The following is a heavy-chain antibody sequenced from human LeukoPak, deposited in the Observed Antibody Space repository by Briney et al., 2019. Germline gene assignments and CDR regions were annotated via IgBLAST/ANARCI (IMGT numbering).Heavy chain of an antibody. Sequence: SETLSLTCAVYGGSFSGYHWSWIRQPPGKGLEWIGVINHSGSTNYNPSLKSRVTISVDTSKNQFSLKLSSVTAADTAVYYCATTNVLLWFGELSKTAYFDYWGQGTLVTVSS. CDR3: ATTNVLLWFGELSKTAYFDY. J-gene: IGHJ4*02. CDR2: INHSGST. V-gene: IGHV4-34*01. CDR1: GGSFSGYH. D-gene: IGHD3-10*01.